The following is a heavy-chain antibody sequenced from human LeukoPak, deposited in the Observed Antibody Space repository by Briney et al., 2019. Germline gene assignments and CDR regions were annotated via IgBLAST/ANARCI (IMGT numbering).Heavy chain of an antibody. Sequence: ASVKVSCKASGYTFTSYDINWVRQATGQGLEWMGWMNPNSGNTGYAQKFQGRVTMTRNTSISTAYMELSSLRSEDTAVYYCARGRRWYDAFDIWGQGTMVTVSS. D-gene: IGHD4-23*01. CDR1: GYTFTSYD. J-gene: IGHJ3*02. V-gene: IGHV1-8*01. CDR3: ARGRRWYDAFDI. CDR2: MNPNSGNT.